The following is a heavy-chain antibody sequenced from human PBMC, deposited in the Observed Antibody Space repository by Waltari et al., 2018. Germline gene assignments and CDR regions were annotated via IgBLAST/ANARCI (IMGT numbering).Heavy chain of an antibody. CDR2: IYTSGST. CDR1: GGSISSYY. D-gene: IGHD3-10*01. CDR3: ARDGYYGSGIPNWFDP. J-gene: IGHJ5*02. V-gene: IGHV4-4*07. Sequence: QVQLQESGPGLVKPSETLSLTCTVSGGSISSYYWSWIRQPAGKGLEWIGRIYTSGSTNYNPSLKSRVTMSVDTAKNQFSLKLSSVTAADTAVYYCARDGYYGSGIPNWFDPWGQGTLVTVSS.